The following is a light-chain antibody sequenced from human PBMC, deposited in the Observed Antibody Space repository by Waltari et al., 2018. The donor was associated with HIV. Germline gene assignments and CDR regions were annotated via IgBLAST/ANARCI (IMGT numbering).Light chain of an antibody. CDR3: QSYDTNKKWV. V-gene: IGLV6-57*01. J-gene: IGLJ3*02. Sequence: FMLTQPHSVSESPGKTVTISCTRSSGRIAGNYVQWFQRRPGSSPTPVIYESYFSTSGVPPRYSGSVDTSSNSASLTISGLKTEDEADYYFQSYDTNKKWVFCGGTKLTVL. CDR2: ESY. CDR1: SGRIAGNY.